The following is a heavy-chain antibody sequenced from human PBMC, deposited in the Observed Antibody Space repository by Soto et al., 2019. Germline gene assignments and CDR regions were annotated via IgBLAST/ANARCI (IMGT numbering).Heavy chain of an antibody. D-gene: IGHD3-10*01. CDR3: ASLPDWGSENS. Sequence: QLQLQESGPGLVKPSETLSLTCTVSGGSISSSSYYWGWIRQPPGKGLEWIGSIYYSGSTYYNPSLKSRVTISVDTSKNQFSLKLTSVTAADTAVYYCASLPDWGSENSWGQGTLVTVSS. V-gene: IGHV4-39*01. CDR1: GGSISSSSYY. J-gene: IGHJ4*02. CDR2: IYYSGST.